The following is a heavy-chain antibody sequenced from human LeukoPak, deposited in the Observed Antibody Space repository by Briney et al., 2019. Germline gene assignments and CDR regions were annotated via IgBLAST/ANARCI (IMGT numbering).Heavy chain of an antibody. CDR1: GFTFSSYW. J-gene: IGHJ4*02. CDR3: ARANSRNFDY. CDR2: IKKDGSEK. D-gene: IGHD4-23*01. V-gene: IGHV3-7*01. Sequence: PGGSLRLSCAASGFTFSSYWMSWVRQAPGKGLEWVANIKKDGSEKYYVGSVKGRFTISRDNAKTSLYLQMNSLRAEDTAVYYCARANSRNFDYWGQGTLVTVSS.